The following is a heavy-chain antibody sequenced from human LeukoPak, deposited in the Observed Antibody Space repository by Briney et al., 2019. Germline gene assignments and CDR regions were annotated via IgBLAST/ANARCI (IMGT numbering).Heavy chain of an antibody. Sequence: GGSLRLSCAASGFTVGSAWMSWVRQAPGKGLEWVAVIWYDGSNKYYADSVKGRFTISRDNSKNTLYLQMNSLRAEDTAVYYCARDYGSGSYYPDYWGQGTLVTVSS. CDR2: IWYDGSNK. CDR1: GFTVGSAW. V-gene: IGHV3-33*08. J-gene: IGHJ4*02. CDR3: ARDYGSGSYYPDY. D-gene: IGHD3-10*01.